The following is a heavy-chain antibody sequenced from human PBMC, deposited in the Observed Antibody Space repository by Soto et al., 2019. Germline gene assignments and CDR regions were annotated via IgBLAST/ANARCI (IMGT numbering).Heavy chain of an antibody. CDR2: IIPIFGTE. V-gene: IGHV1-69*05. D-gene: IGHD3-22*01. J-gene: IGHJ4*02. CDR1: GGTFSSYA. Sequence: QVQLVQSGAEVKKPGSSVKVSCKASGGTFSSYAISWVRQAPGQGLEWMGGIIPIFGTENYAQKFQGRVTITSDESTRTAYMELSSMRSEDTAVYYCARQYYYDSSGYTYYFDYWGQGTLVTVSS. CDR3: ARQYYYDSSGYTYYFDY.